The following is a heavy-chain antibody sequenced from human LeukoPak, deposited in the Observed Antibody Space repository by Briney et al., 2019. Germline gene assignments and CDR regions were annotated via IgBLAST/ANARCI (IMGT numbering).Heavy chain of an antibody. CDR3: AMIYHDGAGLPFDI. Sequence: SETLSLTCTVSHGSISNYYWSWTRQPPGRGLEYIAYISYSGSTNYNPSLKSRVTISVDTSKNQFSLKLSSVTAADTAVYFCAMIYHDGAGLPFDIWGQGTMVTVSS. CDR2: ISYSGST. CDR1: HGSISNYY. V-gene: IGHV4-59*01. J-gene: IGHJ3*02. D-gene: IGHD4/OR15-4a*01.